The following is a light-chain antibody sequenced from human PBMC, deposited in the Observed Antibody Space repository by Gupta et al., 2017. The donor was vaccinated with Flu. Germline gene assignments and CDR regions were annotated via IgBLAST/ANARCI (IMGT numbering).Light chain of an antibody. V-gene: IGKV3-15*01. Sequence: EIVMTQSPATLSVSPGERASLSCRASQSVSGNLAWYQQKPGQAPRLLIYGASTRATGVPARFSGSGSGTDFTLTISTLQSEDFAVYHCQQYNNWPGTFGPGTKVDIK. CDR1: QSVSGN. J-gene: IGKJ3*01. CDR2: GAS. CDR3: QQYNNWPGT.